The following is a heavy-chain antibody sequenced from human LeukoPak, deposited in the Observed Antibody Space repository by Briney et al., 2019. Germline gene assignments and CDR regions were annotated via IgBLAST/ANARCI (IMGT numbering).Heavy chain of an antibody. CDR2: INGDGRRA. CDR1: GFTFSSYW. J-gene: IGHJ6*03. CDR3: ARVDGSGSYIYYYYMDV. D-gene: IGHD3-10*01. Sequence: GGSLRLSCAASGFTFSSYWMHWVRQAPGKGLVWVSRINGDGRRANYAESVKGRFTISRDNAKNTLYLQMNSLRAEDTAVYYCARVDGSGSYIYYYYMDVWGKGTTVTVSS. V-gene: IGHV3-74*01.